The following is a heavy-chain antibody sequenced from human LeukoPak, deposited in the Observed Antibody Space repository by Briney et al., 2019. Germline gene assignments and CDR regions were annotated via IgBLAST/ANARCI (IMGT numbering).Heavy chain of an antibody. CDR1: GYTFTSYD. V-gene: IGHV1-8*01. CDR2: INPNSGNT. Sequence: ASVKVSCKASGYTFTSYDINWVRQATGQGLEWMGWINPNSGNTGYVQKFHGRVTMTRDTSISTAYMELNSLRSEDTAVYYCARRGYYDSSGYYFSDAFDIWGQGTMVTVSS. J-gene: IGHJ3*02. CDR3: ARRGYYDSSGYYFSDAFDI. D-gene: IGHD3-22*01.